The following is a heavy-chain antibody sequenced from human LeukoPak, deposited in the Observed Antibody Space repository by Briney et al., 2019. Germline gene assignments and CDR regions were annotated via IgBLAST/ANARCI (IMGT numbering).Heavy chain of an antibody. Sequence: GGSLRLSCAASGFTVSTSYMTWIRQAPGKGLEWVSVMYTLGNTNYADSVRGRFTISRDNSKNTLYLQMNSLRAEDTAVYYCAGYGGSYPYYMDVWGKGTTVTISS. D-gene: IGHD1-26*01. CDR1: GFTVSTSY. CDR3: AGYGGSYPYYMDV. J-gene: IGHJ6*03. CDR2: MYTLGNT. V-gene: IGHV3-66*01.